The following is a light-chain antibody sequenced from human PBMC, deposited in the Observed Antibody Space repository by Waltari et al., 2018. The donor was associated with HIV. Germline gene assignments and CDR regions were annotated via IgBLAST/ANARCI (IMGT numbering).Light chain of an antibody. Sequence: EIVMTQSPATLSVFPGERATLSCRASQSISTNLAWYQQKPGQAPRPLIYGASTRATGIPARFSGTGSGTEFTLTISSLQSEDFAVYYCQQYDDWPPLSFGGGTRVEIK. CDR1: QSISTN. CDR3: QQYDDWPPLS. V-gene: IGKV3-15*01. J-gene: IGKJ4*01. CDR2: GAS.